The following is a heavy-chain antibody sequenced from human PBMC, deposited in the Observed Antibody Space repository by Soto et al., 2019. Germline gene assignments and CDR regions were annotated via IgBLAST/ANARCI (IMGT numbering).Heavy chain of an antibody. CDR2: IIPLFGTA. D-gene: IGHD2-2*01. J-gene: IGHJ6*02. CDR1: GGTFSNFA. Sequence: SVKVSCKASGGTFSNFAISLVRQAPGQGLEWMGGIIPLFGTANYAQKFQGRVTITADESTSTAYMELSSLRSEDTAVYYCERGRDIVLVPAAPYYYYGMDVWGQGTTVTVSS. CDR3: ERGRDIVLVPAAPYYYYGMDV. V-gene: IGHV1-69*13.